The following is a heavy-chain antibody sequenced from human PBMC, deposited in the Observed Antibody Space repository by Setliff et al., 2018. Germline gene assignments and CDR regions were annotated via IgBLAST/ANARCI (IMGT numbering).Heavy chain of an antibody. V-gene: IGHV3-33*03. J-gene: IGHJ5*01. CDR3: VTDPPNSGWSFDC. CDR1: GFNFNTYT. Sequence: GESLKISCAASGFNFNTYTMHWVRQAPGKGLEWVAMIWSDGINKFYGGPVKGRFIVSRDNSKNTVFLQMNDLRVEDTAVYYCVTDPPNSGWSFDCWGQGTPVTVSS. CDR2: IWSDGINK. D-gene: IGHD6-19*01.